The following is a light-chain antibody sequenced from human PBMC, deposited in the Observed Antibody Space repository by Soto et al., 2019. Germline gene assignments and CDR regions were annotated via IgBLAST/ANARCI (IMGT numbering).Light chain of an antibody. CDR1: QSVGSN. Sequence: EIVLTQSPATLSLSPGERATLSCRASQSVGSNLAWYQQKPGQAPRLLIYDASNRATGIPARFSGSGSGTDFTLTIRSLEPEDFAVYYCQQRSNWPPYTFGQGTKVDIK. CDR2: DAS. CDR3: QQRSNWPPYT. J-gene: IGKJ2*01. V-gene: IGKV3-11*01.